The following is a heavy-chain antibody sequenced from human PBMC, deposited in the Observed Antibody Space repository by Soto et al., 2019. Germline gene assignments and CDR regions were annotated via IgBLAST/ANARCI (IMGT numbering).Heavy chain of an antibody. V-gene: IGHV1-18*01. D-gene: IGHD2-15*01. J-gene: IGHJ4*02. CDR3: ARVRRYCRHGSCYHNYFDF. CDR2: ISGYNGNT. CDR1: GYTFTTYS. Sequence: QVQVVQSGAEVKKPGASVKVSCKASGYTFTTYSIGWVRQAPGQGLEWMGWISGYNGNTNYAQNLQGRVTMTTDTSTSTAYMELRSLKSDDTAVYYCARVRRYCRHGSCYHNYFDFWGQGTLVTVSS.